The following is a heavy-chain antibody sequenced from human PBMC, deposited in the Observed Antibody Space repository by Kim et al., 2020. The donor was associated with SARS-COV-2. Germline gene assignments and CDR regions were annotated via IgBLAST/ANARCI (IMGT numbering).Heavy chain of an antibody. Sequence: GGSLRLSCAASGFTFSSYGMHWVRQAPGKGLEWVAVISYDGSNKYYADSVKGRFTISRDNSKNTLYLQMNSLRAEDTAVYYCAKDADPFMIVVEYYFDYWGQGTLVTVSS. V-gene: IGHV3-30*18. CDR1: GFTFSSYG. D-gene: IGHD3-22*01. J-gene: IGHJ4*02. CDR3: AKDADPFMIVVEYYFDY. CDR2: ISYDGSNK.